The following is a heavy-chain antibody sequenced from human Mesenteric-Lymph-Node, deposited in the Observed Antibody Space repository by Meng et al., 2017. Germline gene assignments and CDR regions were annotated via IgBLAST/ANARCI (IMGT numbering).Heavy chain of an antibody. CDR3: VRSTFYYDSSGYLY. V-gene: IGHV3-20*01. CDR2: ISWDGGSI. Sequence: GESLKISCAASGFTFDDYDVGWVRQVPGKGLEWVSGISWDGGSIGYADSVKGRFTISRDNAKNSLYLQMSGLRVEDTALYHCVRSTFYYDSSGYLYWGQGTLVTVSS. D-gene: IGHD3-22*01. CDR1: GFTFDDYD. J-gene: IGHJ4*02.